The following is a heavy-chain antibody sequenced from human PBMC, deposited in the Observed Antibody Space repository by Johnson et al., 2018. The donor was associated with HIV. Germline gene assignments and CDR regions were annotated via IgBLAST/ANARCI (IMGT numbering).Heavy chain of an antibody. CDR1: GFTFSGYD. CDR2: IGTAGDT. V-gene: IGHV3-13*01. J-gene: IGHJ3*01. CDR3: ARDGETQQLPLGEAFDF. Sequence: VQLVESGGGLVQPGGSLRLSCAASGFTFSGYDMHWVRQTTGKGLEWVSSIGTAGDTYYPGSVKGRFTISRENAKNSLYLQMNSLGVDDTALYYCARDGETQQLPLGEAFDFWGRGTLVTVSP. D-gene: IGHD6-13*01.